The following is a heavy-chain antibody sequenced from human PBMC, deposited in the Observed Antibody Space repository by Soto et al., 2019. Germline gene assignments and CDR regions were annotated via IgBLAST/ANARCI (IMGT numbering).Heavy chain of an antibody. D-gene: IGHD2-2*01. J-gene: IGHJ3*02. CDR2: ISGSGGSP. V-gene: IGHV3-23*01. Sequence: EVRLLESGGGLVQPGGSLRLSCATSGFTFSSYDMSWVRQAPGKGLEWVSTISGSGGSPYFADSVKGRFTISRDNSKNTLYLQMNSLRAEDTAVYYCAKRPCSSGSCYAILGAFDIWGQGTMVTVSS. CDR1: GFTFSSYD. CDR3: AKRPCSSGSCYAILGAFDI.